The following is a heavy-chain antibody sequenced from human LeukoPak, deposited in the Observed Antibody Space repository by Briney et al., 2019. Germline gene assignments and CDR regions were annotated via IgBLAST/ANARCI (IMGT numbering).Heavy chain of an antibody. V-gene: IGHV3-21*01. J-gene: IGHJ3*02. CDR1: GFSFSSYS. CDR2: ISSGSTYI. Sequence: GGSLRLSCAASGFSFSSYSLNWVRQAPGKGLVWVSCISSGSTYIYYADSVKGRFTISRDNAKNSLYLQMNSLRAEDTAVYYCAREAYEAAFDIWGQGTMVTVSS. D-gene: IGHD3-3*01. CDR3: AREAYEAAFDI.